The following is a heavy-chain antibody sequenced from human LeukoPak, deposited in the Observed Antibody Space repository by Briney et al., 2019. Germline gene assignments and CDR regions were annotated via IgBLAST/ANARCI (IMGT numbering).Heavy chain of an antibody. CDR3: ARGRGYNYGYGDY. CDR1: GFTFSSYA. V-gene: IGHV3-23*01. J-gene: IGHJ4*02. CDR2: ISGSGGST. D-gene: IGHD5-18*01. Sequence: GGSLRLSCAASGFTFSSYAMSWVRQAAGRGLEWVSAISGSGGSTNYADSVKGRFTISRDNSKSTLYLQMNSLRAEDTAAYYCARGRGYNYGYGDYWGQGTLVTVSS.